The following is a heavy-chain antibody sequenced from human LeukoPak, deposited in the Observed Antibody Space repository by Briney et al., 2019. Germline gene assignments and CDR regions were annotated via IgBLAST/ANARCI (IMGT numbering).Heavy chain of an antibody. D-gene: IGHD3-10*01. Sequence: QPGGSLRLSCAASGFTFDDYAMHWVRQAPGKGLEWVSGISWNSGSIGYADSVKGRFTISRDNAKNSLYLQMNSLRAEDTALYYCAKDIASVFEGAWGVIPTGGLDYWGQGTPVTVSS. CDR1: GFTFDDYA. V-gene: IGHV3-9*01. J-gene: IGHJ4*02. CDR3: AKDIASVFEGAWGVIPTGGLDY. CDR2: ISWNSGSI.